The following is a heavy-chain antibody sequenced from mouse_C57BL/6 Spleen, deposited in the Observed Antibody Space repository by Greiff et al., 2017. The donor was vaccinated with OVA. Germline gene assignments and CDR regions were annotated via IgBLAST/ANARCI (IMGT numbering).Heavy chain of an antibody. CDR2: INPGSGGT. CDR3: ARGDYYGSSLFDY. Sequence: VQGVESGAELVRPGTSVKVSCKASGYAFTNYLIEWVKQRPGQGLEWIGVINPGSGGTNYNEKFKGKATLTADKSSSTAYMQLSSLTSEDSAVYFCARGDYYGSSLFDYWGQGTTLTVSS. V-gene: IGHV1-54*01. D-gene: IGHD1-1*01. J-gene: IGHJ2*01. CDR1: GYAFTNYL.